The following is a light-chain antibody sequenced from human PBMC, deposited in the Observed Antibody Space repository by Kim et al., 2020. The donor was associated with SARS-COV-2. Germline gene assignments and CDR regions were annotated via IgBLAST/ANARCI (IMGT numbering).Light chain of an antibody. CDR3: QVWDSSSDQWV. CDR1: NIGGKN. CDR2: YDI. Sequence: SYELTQPPSVSVAPGKTAMITCGGTNIGGKNVHWYQLKPGQAPVVVICYDIERPSGIPERFSGSNSGNTATLTISGVEAGDEADYYCQVWDSSSDQWVFGGGTKLTVL. V-gene: IGLV3-21*04. J-gene: IGLJ3*02.